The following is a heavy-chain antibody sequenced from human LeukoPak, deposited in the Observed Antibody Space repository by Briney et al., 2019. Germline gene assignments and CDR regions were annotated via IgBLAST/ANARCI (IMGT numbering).Heavy chain of an antibody. J-gene: IGHJ5*02. CDR1: GFTFSSYS. CDR3: ARDYHDFWSGYYQSDWFDP. V-gene: IGHV3-48*01. CDR2: ISSSSSTI. D-gene: IGHD3-3*01. Sequence: PGGSLRLSCAASGFTFSSYSMNWVPQAPGKGLEWVSYISSSSSTIYYADSVKGRFTISRDNAKNSLYLQMNSLRAEDTAVYYCARDYHDFWSGYYQSDWFDPWGQGTLVTVSS.